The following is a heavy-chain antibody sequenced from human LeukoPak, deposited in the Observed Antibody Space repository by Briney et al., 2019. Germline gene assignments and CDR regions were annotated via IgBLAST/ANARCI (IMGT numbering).Heavy chain of an antibody. V-gene: IGHV3-66*01. Sequence: QTGGSLRLSCVVSGFTVTSNYMSWVRQAPGKGLEWVLVIYSGGTTNYADSVKGRFTVYRDNSKNTLHLQMNTLRAEDTAVYYCASKLTSGYWGQGTLVTVSS. CDR3: ASKLTSGY. J-gene: IGHJ4*02. D-gene: IGHD4-17*01. CDR2: IYSGGTT. CDR1: GFTVTSNY.